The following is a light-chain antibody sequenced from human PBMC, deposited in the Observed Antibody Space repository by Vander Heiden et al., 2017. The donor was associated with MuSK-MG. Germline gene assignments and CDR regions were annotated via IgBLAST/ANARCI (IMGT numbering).Light chain of an antibody. CDR2: DTS. Sequence: SLSCRASQSVSTNVAWYQQKPGQAPRLLIYDTSTRATGLPARLSGSGSGTEFTLTISSLQSEDFAVYYCQQYDNWSLTFGEGTKVEIK. CDR1: QSVSTN. CDR3: QQYDNWSLT. V-gene: IGKV3-15*01. J-gene: IGKJ4*02.